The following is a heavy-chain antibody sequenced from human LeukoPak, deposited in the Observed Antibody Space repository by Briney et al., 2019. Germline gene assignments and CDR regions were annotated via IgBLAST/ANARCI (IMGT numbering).Heavy chain of an antibody. CDR1: GGSISSDNW. Sequence: SETLSLTCAVSGGSISSDNWWGWVRQTPGKGLEWIAEIYHAGGTNYNASLKSRVTISVDTSKNQFSLKLSSVTAADTAVYYCARGSWQLAEEVYWGQGTLDTVSS. V-gene: IGHV4-4*02. CDR3: ARGSWQLAEEVY. D-gene: IGHD6-6*01. J-gene: IGHJ4*02. CDR2: IYHAGGT.